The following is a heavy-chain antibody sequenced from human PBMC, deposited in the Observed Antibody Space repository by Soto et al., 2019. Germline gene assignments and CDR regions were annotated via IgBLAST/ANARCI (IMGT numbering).Heavy chain of an antibody. CDR3: ARLGFPGAIYFDS. J-gene: IGHJ4*02. CDR1: GYNFTTFW. V-gene: IGHV5-51*01. Sequence: PGESLKISCKGSGYNFTTFWIGWVRQVPGKGLEWMGIIYPGDSETKYSPDFEGQVTISADRSTNTAYLQWRSLRASDTAMYYCARLGFPGAIYFDSWDLGTLVTVSS. CDR2: IYPGDSET.